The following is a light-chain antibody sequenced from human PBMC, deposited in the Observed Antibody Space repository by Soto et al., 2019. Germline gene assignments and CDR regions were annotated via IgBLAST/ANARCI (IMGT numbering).Light chain of an antibody. CDR3: QQSYSTPFT. V-gene: IGKV1-39*01. CDR1: QSISSY. CDR2: AAS. J-gene: IGKJ3*01. Sequence: DIQMTQSASSLSASVGDRVTITCRASQSISSYLNWYQQKPGKAPKLLIYAASSLQSGVPSRFSGSGSGTDFTLTISSLQPADFATYYCQQSYSTPFTFGPGTKVDIK.